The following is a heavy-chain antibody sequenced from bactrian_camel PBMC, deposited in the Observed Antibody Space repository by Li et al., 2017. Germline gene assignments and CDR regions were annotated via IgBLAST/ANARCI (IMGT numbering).Heavy chain of an antibody. CDR1: GYTTNSYS. CDR3: AARTSPICSWFASNWNFDN. D-gene: IGHD3*01. J-gene: IGHJ4*01. V-gene: IGHV3S53*01. Sequence: VQLVESGGGLVQPGGSLRLSCAASGYTTNSYSMAWFRQAPGKERETVARINSASTTNYADSVKDRFTISKDNAKNTVYLQMNSLQPEDTAMYYCAARTSPICSWFASNWNFDNWGQGTQVTVS. CDR2: INSASTT.